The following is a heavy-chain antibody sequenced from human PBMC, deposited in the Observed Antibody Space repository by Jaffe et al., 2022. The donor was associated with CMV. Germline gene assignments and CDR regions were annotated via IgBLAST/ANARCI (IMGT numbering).Heavy chain of an antibody. Sequence: QVQLQESGPGVVKPSETLSLTCTVSGGSISSSTYYWGWIRQPPGKRLEWIGSVLYTESPYYDASLKTRITISVDTSKNQFSLNLKSVTAADTAVYYCARLRGMTTATSDRAADCWGQGTLVIVSS. CDR1: GGSISSSTYY. V-gene: IGHV4-39*01. CDR3: ARLRGMTTATSDRAADC. J-gene: IGHJ4*02. CDR2: VLYTESP. D-gene: IGHD4-17*01.